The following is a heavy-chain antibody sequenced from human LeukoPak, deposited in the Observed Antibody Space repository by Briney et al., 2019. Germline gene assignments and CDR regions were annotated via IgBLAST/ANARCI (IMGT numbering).Heavy chain of an antibody. CDR1: GFTFSSYE. CDR2: ISSSGSTI. J-gene: IGHJ4*02. D-gene: IGHD6-19*01. CDR3: ASGGWHPDY. Sequence: GGSLRLSCAASGFTFSSYEMNWVRQAPGKGLERVSYISSSGSTIYYADPVKGRFTISRDNAKNSLYLQMNSLRAEDTAVYYCASGGWHPDYWGQGTLVTVSS. V-gene: IGHV3-48*03.